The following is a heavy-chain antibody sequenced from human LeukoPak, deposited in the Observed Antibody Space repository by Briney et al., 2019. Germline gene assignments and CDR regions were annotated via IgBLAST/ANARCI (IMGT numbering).Heavy chain of an antibody. CDR1: GYSFTNYW. J-gene: IGHJ4*02. CDR3: ARHAYEALLFDY. CDR2: IFPDDSDT. D-gene: IGHD5-12*01. Sequence: GESLKISCKGSGYSFTNYWIGWVRQMPGKGLEWMGIIFPDDSDTRYSPSFQGQVTISANKSITTAYFQWSSLKASDTAIFYCARHAYEALLFDYWSQGTLVTVSS. V-gene: IGHV5-51*01.